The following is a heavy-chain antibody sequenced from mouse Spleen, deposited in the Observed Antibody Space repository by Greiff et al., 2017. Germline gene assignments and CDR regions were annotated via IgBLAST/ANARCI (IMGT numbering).Heavy chain of an antibody. CDR1: GYTFTSYW. CDR2: INPSNGGT. Sequence: VQLQQPGTELVKPGASVKLSCKASGYTFTSYWMHWVKQRPGQGLEWIGNINPSNGGTNYNEKFKGKATLTADKSSSTAYMQLNSLTSEDSAVYFCAREVRPAWFAYWGQGTLVTVSA. CDR3: AREVRPAWFAY. D-gene: IGHD2-14*01. V-gene: IGHV1-53*01. J-gene: IGHJ3*01.